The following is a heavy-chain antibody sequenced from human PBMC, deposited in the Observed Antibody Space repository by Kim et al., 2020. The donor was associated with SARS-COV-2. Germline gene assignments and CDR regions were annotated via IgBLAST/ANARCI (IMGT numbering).Heavy chain of an antibody. CDR2: IYPADSDT. V-gene: IGHV5-51*01. J-gene: IGHJ4*02. CDR3: ARHRSATAGESAFDY. CDR1: GYKFSNFW. D-gene: IGHD6-13*01. Sequence: GESLKISCNVSGYKFSNFWISLVRQMPGKGLEWMGRIYPADSDTIFSPSFQGQVIISVDRSNNTAFLQWSSLRVADSAIYYCARHRSATAGESAFDYWGQGTLVTVSS.